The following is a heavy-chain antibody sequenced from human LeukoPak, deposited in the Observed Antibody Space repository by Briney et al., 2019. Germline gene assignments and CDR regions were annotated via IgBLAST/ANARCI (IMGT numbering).Heavy chain of an antibody. V-gene: IGHV5-51*01. CDR2: IYPGDSDT. D-gene: IGHD3-22*01. CDR3: ARKHYYGSSGYYLGQYYFDY. J-gene: IGHJ4*02. CDR1: GYSFTSYW. Sequence: GESLKISCKGSGYSFTSYWIGWVRQMPGKGLEWMGIIYPGDSDTRYSPSFQGQVTISADKSISTAYLQWSSLKASDTAMYYCARKHYYGSSGYYLGQYYFDYWGQGTLVTVSS.